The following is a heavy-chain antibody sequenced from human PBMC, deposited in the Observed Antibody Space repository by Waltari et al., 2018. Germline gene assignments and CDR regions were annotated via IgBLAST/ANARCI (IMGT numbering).Heavy chain of an antibody. Sequence: QVQLVHSGAEVKKPGSSVKVSRKPSGGTFCRDACSWGRRAPGQGLGWMGGIIPIFGTANYAQKFQGRVTITADESTSTAYMELSSLRSEDTAVYYCARDGLAVAGGRGFDYWGQGTLVTVSS. D-gene: IGHD6-19*01. V-gene: IGHV1-69*01. CDR2: IIPIFGTA. CDR1: GGTFCRDA. CDR3: ARDGLAVAGGRGFDY. J-gene: IGHJ4*02.